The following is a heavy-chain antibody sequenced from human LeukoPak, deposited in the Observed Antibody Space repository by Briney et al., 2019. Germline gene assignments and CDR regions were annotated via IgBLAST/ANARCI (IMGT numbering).Heavy chain of an antibody. CDR3: ARDRRSIVTMVSRALDAFDI. J-gene: IGHJ3*02. D-gene: IGHD3-10*01. CDR2: ISAYNGNT. CDR1: GYTFTSYG. Sequence: ASVKVSCKASGYTFTSYGISWVRQAPGQGLEWMGWISAYNGNTNYAQKLQGRVTMTTDTSTSTAYMELRSLRPDDTAVYYCARDRRSIVTMVSRALDAFDIWGQGTMVTVSS. V-gene: IGHV1-18*01.